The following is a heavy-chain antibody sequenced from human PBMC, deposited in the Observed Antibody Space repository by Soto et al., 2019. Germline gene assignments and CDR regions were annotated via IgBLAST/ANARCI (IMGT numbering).Heavy chain of an antibody. D-gene: IGHD6-19*01. CDR1: GFTFSSFA. J-gene: IGHJ4*02. CDR3: ATFPVAGTAYYFDY. V-gene: IGHV3-23*01. Sequence: EVQLLESGGGLVQPGGSLRLSCAASGFTFSSFAMSWVRQAPGKGLEWVSSISGSGGSTYYADSVKGRFTSSRDNSKNTLYLQMNSLRAEDTAVYDCATFPVAGTAYYFDYWGQGSLVTFSS. CDR2: ISGSGGST.